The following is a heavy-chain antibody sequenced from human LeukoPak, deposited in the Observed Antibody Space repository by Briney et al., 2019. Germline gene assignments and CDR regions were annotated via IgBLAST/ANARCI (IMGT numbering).Heavy chain of an antibody. CDR1: GGSISSGDYY. CDR2: IYYSGST. V-gene: IGHV4-30-4*08. D-gene: IGHD1-26*01. CDR3: ARVGSYRIPFDY. Sequence: PSQTLSLTCTVSGGSISSGDYYWSWIRQPPGKGLEWIGYIYYSGSTYYNPSLKSRVTISVDTSKNQFSLKLSSVTAADTAVYYCARVGSYRIPFDYWGQGTLVTVSS. J-gene: IGHJ4*02.